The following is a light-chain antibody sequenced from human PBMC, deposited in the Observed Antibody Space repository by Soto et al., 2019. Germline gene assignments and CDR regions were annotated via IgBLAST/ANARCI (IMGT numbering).Light chain of an antibody. Sequence: ILMTHSPATLSVSPGEIATLSFSASQSVRNNLAWYQQKPGQAPRLLIHGASTRATGIPARFSGSGSGTDFTLTISRLEPEDFAVYYCQQYGTSPEWTFGQGTKVDIK. V-gene: IGKV3D-15*01. CDR3: QQYGTSPEWT. CDR2: GAS. J-gene: IGKJ1*01. CDR1: QSVRNN.